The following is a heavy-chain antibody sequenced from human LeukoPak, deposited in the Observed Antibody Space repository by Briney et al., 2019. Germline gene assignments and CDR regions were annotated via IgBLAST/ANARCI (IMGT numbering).Heavy chain of an antibody. V-gene: IGHV1-46*01. J-gene: IGHJ3*02. D-gene: IGHD2-2*01. CDR1: GYTFTSYY. CDR3: ARVYCSSTSCLPFDASDI. Sequence: GASVKVSCKASGYTFTSYYMHWVRQAPGQGLEWMGIINPSGGSTSYAQKFQGRVTMTRDTSTSTVYMELSSLRSEDTAVYYCARVYCSSTSCLPFDASDIWGQGTMVAVSS. CDR2: INPSGGST.